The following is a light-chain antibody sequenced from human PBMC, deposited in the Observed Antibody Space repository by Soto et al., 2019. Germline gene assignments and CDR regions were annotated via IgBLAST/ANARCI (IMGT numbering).Light chain of an antibody. CDR3: CSLAGGTTFRI. V-gene: IGLV2-11*01. CDR1: SSDVGGYNY. CDR2: DVS. J-gene: IGLJ2*01. Sequence: QSALTQPRSVSGSPGQSVTISCTGTSSDVGGYNYVSWYQHHPGKAPKFIIFDVSSRPSGVPDRFSGSKSCNTASLTISGLQAEDEADYYCCSLAGGTTFRIFGGGTKLTVL.